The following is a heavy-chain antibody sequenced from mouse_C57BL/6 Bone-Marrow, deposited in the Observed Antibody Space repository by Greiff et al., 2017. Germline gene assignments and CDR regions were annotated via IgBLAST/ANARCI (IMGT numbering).Heavy chain of an antibody. CDR1: GFNIKDDY. D-gene: IGHD1-1*01. CDR3: TALYYGSSYFYY. CDR2: IDPENGDT. V-gene: IGHV14-4*01. J-gene: IGHJ2*01. Sequence: VQLQQSGAELVRPGASVKLSCTASGFNIKDDYMHWVKQRPEQGLEWIGWIDPENGDTEYASKFQGKATITADTSSNTAYLQLSSLTSEDTAVYYCTALYYGSSYFYYWGQGTTLTVSS.